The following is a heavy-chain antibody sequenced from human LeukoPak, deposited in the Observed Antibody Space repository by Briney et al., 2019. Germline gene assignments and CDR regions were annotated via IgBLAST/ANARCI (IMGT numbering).Heavy chain of an antibody. Sequence: SETLSLTCAVYGGSFSGYYWSWIRQPPGKGLEWIGEINHSGSTNYNPSLKSRVTISVDTSKNQFSLKLSSVTAADTAVYYCARASYGDYVPPFDYWGQGTLVTVSS. J-gene: IGHJ4*02. CDR3: ARASYGDYVPPFDY. V-gene: IGHV4-34*01. D-gene: IGHD4-17*01. CDR2: INHSGST. CDR1: GGSFSGYY.